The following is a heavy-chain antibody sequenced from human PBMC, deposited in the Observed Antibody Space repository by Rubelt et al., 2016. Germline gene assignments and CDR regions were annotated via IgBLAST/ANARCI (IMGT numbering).Heavy chain of an antibody. Sequence: QVQLQQWGAGLLKPSETLSLTCAVYGGSFSGYYWSWIRQPPGKGLEWIGEINHSGSTNYNPSLKSLVAISVDTSKNQFSLKLSSVTAADTAVYYCAREDIVVVPAASQVGRWFDPWGQGTLVTVSS. CDR3: AREDIVVVPAASQVGRWFDP. CDR2: INHSGST. V-gene: IGHV4-34*01. D-gene: IGHD2-2*01. J-gene: IGHJ5*02. CDR1: GGSFSGYY.